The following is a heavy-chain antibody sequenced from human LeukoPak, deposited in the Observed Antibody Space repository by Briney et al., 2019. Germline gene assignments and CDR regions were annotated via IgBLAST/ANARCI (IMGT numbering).Heavy chain of an antibody. V-gene: IGHV1-2*02. Sequence: ASVKVSCKASGYTFTGFYMHWVRRAPGQGLEWMGWINPSSGATNYAQKFQGRVTMTRDTSITTAYMDLSRLRSDDTAVYYCATWSSSWSAFDLWGQGTMLVVSS. CDR3: ATWSSSWSAFDL. J-gene: IGHJ3*01. CDR2: INPSSGAT. CDR1: GYTFTGFY. D-gene: IGHD6-13*01.